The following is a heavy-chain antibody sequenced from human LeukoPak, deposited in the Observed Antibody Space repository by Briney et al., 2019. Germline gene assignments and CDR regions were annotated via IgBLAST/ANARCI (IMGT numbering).Heavy chain of an antibody. Sequence: SETLSLTCAVYGGSFSGYYWSWIRQPPGKGLEWIGEINHSGSTNYNPSLKRRVTISVDTSKNQFSLKLSSVTAADTAVYYCARLNLYYYDSSGYYHWGQGTLVTVSS. CDR3: ARLNLYYYDSSGYYH. CDR1: GGSFSGYY. V-gene: IGHV4-34*01. CDR2: INHSGST. D-gene: IGHD3-22*01. J-gene: IGHJ5*02.